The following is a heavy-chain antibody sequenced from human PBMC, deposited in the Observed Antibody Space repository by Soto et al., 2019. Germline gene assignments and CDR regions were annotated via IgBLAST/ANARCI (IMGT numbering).Heavy chain of an antibody. V-gene: IGHV4-39*01. J-gene: IGHJ6*02. Sequence: SETLSLTCTVSGGSISSSSYYWGWIRQPPGKGLEWIGIIYYSGSTYYNPSLKSRVTISVDTSKNQFSLKLSPVTAADTAVYYCARSIVIAYYYYGMDVWGQGTTVTVSS. CDR1: GGSISSSSYY. CDR2: IYYSGST. CDR3: ARSIVIAYYYYGMDV. D-gene: IGHD3-16*02.